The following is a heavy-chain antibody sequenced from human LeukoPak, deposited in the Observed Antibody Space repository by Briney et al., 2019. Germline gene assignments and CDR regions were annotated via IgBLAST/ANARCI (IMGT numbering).Heavy chain of an antibody. CDR2: IYYSGST. V-gene: IGHV4-39*07. CDR3: ARGGYSSANTFDY. CDR1: GGSISSSSYY. J-gene: IGHJ4*02. Sequence: SETLSLTCTVSGGSISSSSYYWGWIHQPPGKGLEWIGTIYYSGSTYYNPSLKSRVTISVDTSKNQFSLKLSSVTAADTAVYYCARGGYSSANTFDYWGQGTLVTVSS. D-gene: IGHD5-18*01.